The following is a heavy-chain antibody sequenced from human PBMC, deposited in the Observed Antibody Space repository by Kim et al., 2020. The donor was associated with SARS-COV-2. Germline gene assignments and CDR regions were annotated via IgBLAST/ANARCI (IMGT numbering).Heavy chain of an antibody. J-gene: IGHJ4*02. D-gene: IGHD5-12*01. CDR2: I. Sequence: IYYADSVKGRFTISRDNAKNSLYLQMNSLRAEDTAVYYCARGGYSGYGDYWGQGTLVTVSS. CDR3: ARGGYSGYGDY. V-gene: IGHV3-21*01.